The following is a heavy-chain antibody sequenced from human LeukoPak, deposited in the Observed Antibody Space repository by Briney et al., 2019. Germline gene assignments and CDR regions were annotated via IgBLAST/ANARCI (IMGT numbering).Heavy chain of an antibody. V-gene: IGHV4-39*01. CDR1: GGSISSSSYY. J-gene: IGHJ4*02. CDR2: IYYSGST. Sequence: SETLSLTCTVSGGSISSSSYYWGWIRQPPGKGLEWIGSIYYSGSTYYNPSLKSRVTISVDTSKNQFSLKLSSVTAADTAVYYCARHWGVVPAATFDYWGQGTLVTVSS. CDR3: ARHWGVVPAATFDY. D-gene: IGHD2-2*01.